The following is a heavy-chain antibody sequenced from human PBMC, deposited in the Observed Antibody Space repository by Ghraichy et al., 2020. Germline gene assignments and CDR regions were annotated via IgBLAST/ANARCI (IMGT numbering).Heavy chain of an antibody. CDR1: GFTFSSYA. D-gene: IGHD6-19*01. V-gene: IGHV3-23*01. CDR2: ISGSGGST. J-gene: IGHJ4*02. Sequence: GESLNISCAASGFTFSSYAMSWVRQAPGKGLEWVSAISGSGGSTYYADSVKGRFTISRDNSKNTLYLQMNSLRAEDTAVYYCANPGIAVAGTEWYFDYWGQGTLVTVSS. CDR3: ANPGIAVAGTEWYFDY.